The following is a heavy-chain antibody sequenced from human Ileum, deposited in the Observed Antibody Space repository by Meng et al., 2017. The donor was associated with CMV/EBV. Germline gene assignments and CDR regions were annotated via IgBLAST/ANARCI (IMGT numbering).Heavy chain of an antibody. CDR2: INQSGST. J-gene: IGHJ5*02. V-gene: IGHV4-34*01. CDR1: CSGYY. Sequence: CSGYYWSRIRQPPGKGLEWIGEINQSGSTNYNPSLKSRVTISVDTSKNQFSLKLSSVTAADTAVYYCARADYCSSTSCYTGNWFDPWGQGTLVTVSS. CDR3: ARADYCSSTSCYTGNWFDP. D-gene: IGHD2-2*02.